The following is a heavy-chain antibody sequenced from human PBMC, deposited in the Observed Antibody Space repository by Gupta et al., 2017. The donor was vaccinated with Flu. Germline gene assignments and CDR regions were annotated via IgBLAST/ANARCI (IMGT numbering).Heavy chain of an antibody. CDR1: GYTLIRYA. D-gene: IGHD4-11*01. CDR3: AREGPDNYVAYDY. CDR2: INAGRDNT. Sequence: QVQLVQSGAEVKKRGASVTVSGKASGYTLIRYAIHWVRQAPGQRLEWMGWINAGRDNTKYAQKFEGRVTISRDTSASTVYMELSSLTSEDTAVYYCAREGPDNYVAYDYWGQGTLVTVSS. V-gene: IGHV1-3*01. J-gene: IGHJ4*02.